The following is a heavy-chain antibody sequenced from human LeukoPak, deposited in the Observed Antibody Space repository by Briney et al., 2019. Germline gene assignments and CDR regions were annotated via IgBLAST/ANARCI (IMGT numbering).Heavy chain of an antibody. CDR3: AREDGSLGIGHHTSLDY. CDR2: IRYDGSDK. CDR1: GFTFSSYG. V-gene: IGHV3-30*02. D-gene: IGHD1-26*01. Sequence: GGSLRLSCAASGFTFSSYGMHWVRQAPGKGLEWVAFIRYDGSDKFYADSVKGRFTISRDNSKNTLYLQMNSLRAEDTAVYYCAREDGSLGIGHHTSLDYWGQGTLVTVSS. J-gene: IGHJ4*02.